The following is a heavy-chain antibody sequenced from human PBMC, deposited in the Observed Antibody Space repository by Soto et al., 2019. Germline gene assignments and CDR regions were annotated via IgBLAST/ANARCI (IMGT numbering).Heavy chain of an antibody. Sequence: EVQLLESGGGLVQPGGSLRVSCAASGFTFSSYAMSWVRQAPGKGLEWVSAISGSGGSTDYVHSVKGRFTISRDNSKNTLYLQINSLRAEDTAVYYCAKGPLGNAEYFQDWGQGTLVTVSS. J-gene: IGHJ1*01. CDR1: GFTFSSYA. CDR2: ISGSGGST. V-gene: IGHV3-23*01. CDR3: AKGPLGNAEYFQD.